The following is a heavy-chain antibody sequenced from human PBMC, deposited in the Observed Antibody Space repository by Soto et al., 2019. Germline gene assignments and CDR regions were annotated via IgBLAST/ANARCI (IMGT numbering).Heavy chain of an antibody. CDR1: GGSISSSSYY. D-gene: IGHD6-25*01. CDR2: IYYSGST. V-gene: IGHV4-39*01. CDR3: ARYSSALQQDY. J-gene: IGHJ4*02. Sequence: SDTLSLTCTVSGGSISSSSYYWGWIRQPPGKGLEWIGSIYYSGSTYYNPSLKSRVTISVDTSKNQFSLKLSSVTAADTAVYYCARYSSALQQDYWGQGTLVTVSS.